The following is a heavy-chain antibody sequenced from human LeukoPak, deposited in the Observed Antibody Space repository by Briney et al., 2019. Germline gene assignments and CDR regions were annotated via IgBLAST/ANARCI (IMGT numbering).Heavy chain of an antibody. Sequence: SETLSLTCTVSGGSIGSSTYYWVWIRQPPGKGLEWIGSIYYNGDTYYSPSLQSRVSISVATSKNQFSLKLSSVTAADTAVYYCARERLSYYYMDAWGKGTPVTVSS. V-gene: IGHV4-39*07. CDR1: GGSIGSSTYY. D-gene: IGHD1-1*01. CDR3: ARERLSYYYMDA. J-gene: IGHJ6*03. CDR2: IYYNGDT.